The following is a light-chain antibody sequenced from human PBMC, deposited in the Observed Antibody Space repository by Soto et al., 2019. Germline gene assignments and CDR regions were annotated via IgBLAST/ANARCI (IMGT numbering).Light chain of an antibody. V-gene: IGKV3-11*01. CDR2: AAS. J-gene: IGKJ4*01. CDR3: QQRNNWLT. CDR1: QSVGTS. Sequence: DIVLTQSPATLSLSPGERATLSCRTSQSVGTSLAWFQHKPGQAPRLLLYAASNRAAGIPVRFSGSGSGTDFTLTISSLEPEDFAVYDCQQRNNWLTFGGGTKVEIK.